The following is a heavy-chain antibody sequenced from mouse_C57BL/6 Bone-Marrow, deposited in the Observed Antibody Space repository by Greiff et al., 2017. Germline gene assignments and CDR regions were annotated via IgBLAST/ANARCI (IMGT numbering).Heavy chain of an antibody. CDR3: TRDEGIYYYGSTYYYAMDY. Sequence: EVHLVESGEGLVKPGGSLKLSCAASGFTFSSYAMSWVRQTPEKRLEWVAYISSGGDYIYYADTVKGRFTISRDNARNTRYLQMSNRKSEDTAMYYCTRDEGIYYYGSTYYYAMDYWGQGTSVTVSS. CDR2: ISSGGDYI. V-gene: IGHV5-9-1*02. D-gene: IGHD1-1*01. J-gene: IGHJ4*01. CDR1: GFTFSSYA.